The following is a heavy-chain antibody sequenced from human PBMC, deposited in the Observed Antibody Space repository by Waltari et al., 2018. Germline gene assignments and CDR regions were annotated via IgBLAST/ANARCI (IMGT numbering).Heavy chain of an antibody. J-gene: IGHJ2*01. D-gene: IGHD3-3*01. CDR2: INHSGST. CDR3: ASSITIFGVVADWYFDL. V-gene: IGHV4-34*01. CDR1: GGSFSGYY. Sequence: QVQLQQWGAGLLKPSETLSLTCAVYGGSFSGYYWRWLRQPPGKGLEWIGEINHSGSTNYNPSLKSRVTISVDTSKNQFSLKLSSVTAADTAVYYCASSITIFGVVADWYFDLWGRGTLVTVSS.